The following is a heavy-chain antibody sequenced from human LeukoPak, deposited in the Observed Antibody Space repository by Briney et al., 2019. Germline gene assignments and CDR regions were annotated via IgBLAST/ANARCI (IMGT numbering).Heavy chain of an antibody. CDR3: AREVGATLDS. D-gene: IGHD1-26*01. CDR2: IYASGST. V-gene: IGHV4-4*07. Sequence: KPSETLSLTCTVSGGSLSGYFWSWIRQPAGKGLQWIGRIYASGSTNYNPSLKSRVIMSVDTSKSQFSLRLSSVTAADTAVYYCAREVGATLDSWGQGTLVTVSS. CDR1: GGSLSGYF. J-gene: IGHJ4*02.